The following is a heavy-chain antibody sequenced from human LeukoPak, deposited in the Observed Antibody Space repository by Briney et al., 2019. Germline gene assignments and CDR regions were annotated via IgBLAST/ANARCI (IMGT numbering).Heavy chain of an antibody. Sequence: GASVKVSCKASGYIFTDYYIHWVRQAPGQGREWMGRINPNSGDTDSAQKFQGRVTMTRVTSITKVYMEMRRLTSDDTAVYYCARVAYGNNATPFDHWGQGTLVIVSS. CDR3: ARVAYGNNATPFDH. CDR1: GYIFTDYY. V-gene: IGHV1-2*06. CDR2: INPNSGDT. J-gene: IGHJ4*02. D-gene: IGHD4-11*01.